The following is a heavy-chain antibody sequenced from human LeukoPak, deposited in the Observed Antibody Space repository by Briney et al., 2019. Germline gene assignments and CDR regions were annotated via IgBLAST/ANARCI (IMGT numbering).Heavy chain of an antibody. CDR1: GASISSAGYD. J-gene: IGHJ4*02. Sequence: SHTLSLTRTLSGASISSAGYDSSWIRQHPGKGLEWIVYIYYSGSTYYNPSIKSRVTISVDTSKNQFSLKLSSVTAADTAVYYCAYQYRGYSAYDGFDYWGQGTLVTVSS. D-gene: IGHD5-12*01. CDR3: AYQYRGYSAYDGFDY. V-gene: IGHV4-31*03. CDR2: IYYSGST.